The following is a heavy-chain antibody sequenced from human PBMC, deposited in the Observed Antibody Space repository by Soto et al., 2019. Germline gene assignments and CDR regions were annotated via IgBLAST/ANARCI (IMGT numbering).Heavy chain of an antibody. J-gene: IGHJ6*02. V-gene: IGHV1-69*05. CDR1: GGTFSSYA. D-gene: IGHD3-16*01. Sequence: SVKVSCKASGGTFSSYAISWVRQAPGQGLEWMGGIIPIFGTANYAQKVQGRLTLTTDTSTSTAFMDLGSLTSADTAVYYCAMVDLYVTPTPQDVWGQGTTVTVSS. CDR3: AMVDLYVTPTPQDV. CDR2: IIPIFGTA.